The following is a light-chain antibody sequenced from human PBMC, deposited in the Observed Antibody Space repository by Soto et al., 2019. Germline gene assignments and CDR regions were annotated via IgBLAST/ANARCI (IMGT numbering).Light chain of an antibody. CDR2: RAS. J-gene: IGKJ3*01. V-gene: IGKV1-5*03. Sequence: DIQMTQSPSTLSASVGDRVTITCRASQSISSWLAWYQQKPGKSPKLLIYRASSLESGFPSRFRGSGSGTEFTLTSSILQPDDFSTYYCQQYNSYLLSFGPATTVDIK. CDR3: QQYNSYLLS. CDR1: QSISSW.